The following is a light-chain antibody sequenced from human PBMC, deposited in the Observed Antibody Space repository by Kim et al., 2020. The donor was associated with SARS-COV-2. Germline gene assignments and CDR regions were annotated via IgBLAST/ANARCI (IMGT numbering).Light chain of an antibody. Sequence: EIVMTQSPATLSVSPGERATLSCRASQSVSSNLAWYQQKPGQAPRLLIYGASTRATGIPARFSGSGSGTAFTLTISSLQSEDFAVYYCQQYKNSPPYTFGQGTKLEIK. CDR3: QQYKNSPPYT. CDR1: QSVSSN. V-gene: IGKV3-15*01. J-gene: IGKJ2*01. CDR2: GAS.